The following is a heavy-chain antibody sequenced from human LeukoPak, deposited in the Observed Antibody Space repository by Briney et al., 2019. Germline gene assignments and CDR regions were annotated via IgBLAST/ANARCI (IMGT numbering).Heavy chain of an antibody. CDR2: IYYSGST. Sequence: SETLSLTCTVSGGSISSSSYYWGWIRQPPGKGLEWIGSIYYSGSTYYNPSLKSRVTISVDTSKNQFSLKLSSVTAADTAVYYCARDRGSGYGDYWGQGTLVTVSS. J-gene: IGHJ4*02. V-gene: IGHV4-39*07. CDR3: ARDRGSGYGDY. D-gene: IGHD5-12*01. CDR1: GGSISSSSYY.